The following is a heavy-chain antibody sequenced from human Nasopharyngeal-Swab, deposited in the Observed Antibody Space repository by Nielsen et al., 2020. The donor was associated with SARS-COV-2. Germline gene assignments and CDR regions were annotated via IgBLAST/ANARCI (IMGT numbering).Heavy chain of an antibody. Sequence: IRQPPGKGLEWIGSIYYSGSTYYNPSLKSRVTISVDTSKNQFSLKLSSVTAADTAVYYCATERAIAVAGTFGAKFDYWGQGTLVTVSS. J-gene: IGHJ4*02. D-gene: IGHD6-19*01. CDR2: IYYSGST. CDR3: ATERAIAVAGTFGAKFDY. V-gene: IGHV4-39*01.